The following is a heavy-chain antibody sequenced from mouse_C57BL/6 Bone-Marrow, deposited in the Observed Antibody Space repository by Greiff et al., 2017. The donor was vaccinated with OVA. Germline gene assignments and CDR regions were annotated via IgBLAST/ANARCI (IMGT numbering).Heavy chain of an antibody. CDR1: GYAFSSSW. Sequence: QVQLQQSGPELVKPGASVKISCKASGYAFSSSWMNWVKQRPGKGLEWIGRIYPGDGATNYNGKFKGKATLTADKSSSTAYMQLSSLTSEDSAVYFCARVSNYDYFDYWGQGTTLTVSS. J-gene: IGHJ2*01. D-gene: IGHD2-5*01. CDR3: ARVSNYDYFDY. V-gene: IGHV1-82*01. CDR2: IYPGDGAT.